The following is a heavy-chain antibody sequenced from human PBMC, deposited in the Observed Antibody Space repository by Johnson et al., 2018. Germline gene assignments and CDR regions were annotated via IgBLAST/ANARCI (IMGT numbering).Heavy chain of an antibody. CDR3: AKETGYDYVLGH. J-gene: IGHJ1*01. CDR2: ISYDGRNK. D-gene: IGHD3-16*01. Sequence: QVQLVESGGGVVQPGRSLRLSCAASGFTFSSYGMHWVRQAPGKGLEWVAVISYDGRNKYYADSVKGRFTISRDNSKHTLYLQMNSLRAEYTAVYYCAKETGYDYVLGHGGQGTLVTVSS. CDR1: GFTFSSYG. V-gene: IGHV3-30*18.